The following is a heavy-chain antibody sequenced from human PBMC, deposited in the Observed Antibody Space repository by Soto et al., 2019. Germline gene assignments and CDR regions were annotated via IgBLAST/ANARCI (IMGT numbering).Heavy chain of an antibody. Sequence: SQTLSLTCDISGDSVYSITAAWNWIRQSPSRGLEWLGRTYYRSKWYNDYAVSLRGRITINPDTSKNQFSLQLKSVTPDDTAVYYCARGRAAGRGDWLDPWGQGTQVTVSS. CDR3: ARGRAAGRGDWLDP. CDR1: GDSVYSITAA. V-gene: IGHV6-1*01. CDR2: TYYRSKWYN. J-gene: IGHJ5*02. D-gene: IGHD6-13*01.